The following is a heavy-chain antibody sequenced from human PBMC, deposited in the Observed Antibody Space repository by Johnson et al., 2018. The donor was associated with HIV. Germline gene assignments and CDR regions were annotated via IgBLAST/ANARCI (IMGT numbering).Heavy chain of an antibody. Sequence: VQLVESGGGLVKPGGSLRLSCAASGFTFHDSYMSWIRQAPGKGLEWVAGINWNSGRTGSADSLKGRFTISRDNPKHSVHLEMNSLREEDTAVYYCVRDLGLIGPWGAFDIWGQGTRVTVSS. J-gene: IGHJ3*02. D-gene: IGHD3-16*01. CDR3: VRDLGLIGPWGAFDI. CDR2: INWNSGRT. CDR1: GFTFHDSY. V-gene: IGHV3-20*04.